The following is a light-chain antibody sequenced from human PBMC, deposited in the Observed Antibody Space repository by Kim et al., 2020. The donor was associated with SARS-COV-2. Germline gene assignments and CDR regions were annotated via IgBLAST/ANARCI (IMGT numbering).Light chain of an antibody. CDR3: CSYAGNLRV. J-gene: IGLJ1*01. Sequence: PGQSVTISCTGTSSDVGAFDFVSWYQQHPGKAPKLTIYDVNKRPSGVPSRFSGSKSGNTASLTISGLQTEDEADYYCCSYAGNLRVFGTGTKVTVL. CDR2: DVN. CDR1: SSDVGAFDF. V-gene: IGLV2-11*03.